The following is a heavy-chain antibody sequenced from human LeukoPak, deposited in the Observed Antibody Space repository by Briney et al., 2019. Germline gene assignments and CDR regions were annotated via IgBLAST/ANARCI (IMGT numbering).Heavy chain of an antibody. CDR2: IPPDESSA. Sequence: PGRSLRLSCAASGFTFASNCMHWVRQAPGKGLEWVAAIPPDESSAYCADSVKGRFTISRDNSKNTQYLQMNSLRIEDSAVYYCATGSAYYYDSWGQGTLVTVSS. D-gene: IGHD3-3*01. V-gene: IGHV3-30-3*01. J-gene: IGHJ5*01. CDR1: GFTFASNC. CDR3: ATGSAYYYDS.